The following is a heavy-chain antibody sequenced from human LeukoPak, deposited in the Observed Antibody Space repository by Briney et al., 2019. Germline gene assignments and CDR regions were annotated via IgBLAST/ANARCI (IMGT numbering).Heavy chain of an antibody. Sequence: GGSLRLSCAASGFTVRSYYMAWVRQAPGKGLEWVSVIYSGGDTYYADSVKGRFTISRDNSKNMIYLEMSSLKAEDTAVYYCARGVVAATFDYWGQGTLVTVSS. CDR2: IYSGGDT. V-gene: IGHV3-66*01. CDR3: ARGVVAATFDY. D-gene: IGHD2-15*01. J-gene: IGHJ4*02. CDR1: GFTVRSYY.